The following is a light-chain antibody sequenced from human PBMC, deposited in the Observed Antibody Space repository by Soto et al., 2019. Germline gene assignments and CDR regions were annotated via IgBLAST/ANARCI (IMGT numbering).Light chain of an antibody. V-gene: IGKV1-12*01. Sequence: DIQMTQSPSSVSASVGDRVTITCRASVNINNWLDWYQQKPGKAPNLLIYETSTLQSGVPSRFSGSRSGADLTLAIRSLQTEDYATYYFQQASRYPLTFGGGTRVE. CDR2: ETS. J-gene: IGKJ4*01. CDR1: VNINNW. CDR3: QQASRYPLT.